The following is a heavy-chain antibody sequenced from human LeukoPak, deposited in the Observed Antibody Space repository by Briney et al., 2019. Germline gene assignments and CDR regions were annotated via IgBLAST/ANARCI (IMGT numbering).Heavy chain of an antibody. CDR1: GYTFTSYY. J-gene: IGHJ4*02. V-gene: IGHV1-46*01. Sequence: ASVKVSCKASGYTFTSYYMHWVRQAPGQGLEWMGIINPSGGSTSYAQKFQGRVTMTRDTSTSTVYMELSSLRSEDAAIYYCARSSSGSYLGDYWGQGTLVTVSS. CDR2: INPSGGST. D-gene: IGHD1-26*01. CDR3: ARSSSGSYLGDY.